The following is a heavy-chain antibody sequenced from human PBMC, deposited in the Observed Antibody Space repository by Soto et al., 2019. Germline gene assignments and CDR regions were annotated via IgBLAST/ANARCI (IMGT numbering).Heavy chain of an antibody. CDR2: VSDNGGSRGGT. CDR1: GFMFNNSA. CDR3: ASAKAVVIAALGI. Sequence: PGGSLRLSCTASGFMFNNSAMTWVRQAPGQGLQWVASVSDNGGSRGGTYYADSVKGRFTISRDNSKNTLYLQLDGLTGADTAVYYCASAKAVVIAALGIWGQGTMVTVSS. D-gene: IGHD2-21*01. J-gene: IGHJ3*02. V-gene: IGHV3-23*01.